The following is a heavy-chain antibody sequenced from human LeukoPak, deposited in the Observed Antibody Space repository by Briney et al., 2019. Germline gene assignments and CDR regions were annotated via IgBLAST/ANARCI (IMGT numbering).Heavy chain of an antibody. CDR1: GFTFNNAW. J-gene: IGHJ4*02. D-gene: IGHD3-22*01. CDR3: ITFSMIVVVITD. Sequence: GSLRLSCAASGFTFNNAWMSWVRQAPGKGLEWVGRIKSKTDGETTDYAAPVKGRFTISRDDSKNTLYLQMNSLKTEDTAVYYCITFSMIVVVITDWGQGTLVTVSS. CDR2: IKSKTDGETT. V-gene: IGHV3-15*01.